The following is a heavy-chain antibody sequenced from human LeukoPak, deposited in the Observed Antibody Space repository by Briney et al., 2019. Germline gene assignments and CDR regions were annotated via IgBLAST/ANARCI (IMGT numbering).Heavy chain of an antibody. CDR3: AKKGEDSSSWNKDPYYYYYMDV. V-gene: IGHV3-23*01. CDR1: GFTFSSYA. Sequence: GGSLRLSCAASGFTFSSYAMSWVRQAPGKGLEWVSAISGSGGSTYYADSVKGRFSISRDNSKNTLYLQMNSLRAEDTAAYYCAKKGEDSSSWNKDPYYYYYMDVWGKGTTVTVSS. J-gene: IGHJ6*03. D-gene: IGHD6-13*01. CDR2: ISGSGGST.